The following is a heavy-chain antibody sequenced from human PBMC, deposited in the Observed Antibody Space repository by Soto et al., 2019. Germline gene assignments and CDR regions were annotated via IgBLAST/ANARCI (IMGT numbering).Heavy chain of an antibody. J-gene: IGHJ5*02. D-gene: IGHD2-2*01. CDR2: FIPIFGTA. CDR1: GGTFSSYA. CDR3: ARDQSHLVVPAYTTSNNWFDP. V-gene: IGHV1-69*01. Sequence: QVQLVQSGAEVKKPVSSVKVSCKASGGTFSSYAISWVRQAPGQGLEWMGWFIPIFGTANYAQTFQGRVTITADESTSTAYMELSSMRSEDTAVYYCARDQSHLVVPAYTTSNNWFDPWGQGTLVTVSS.